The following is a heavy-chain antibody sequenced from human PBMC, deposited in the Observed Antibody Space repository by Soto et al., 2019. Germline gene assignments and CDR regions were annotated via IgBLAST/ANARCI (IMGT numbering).Heavy chain of an antibody. Sequence: GASVKASCQAPADTFTSYYIHSVRQAPGKGLEWMGGFDPEDGETIYAQRFRGRVTMTEDTSTDTAYMELSSLRSEDKAVYYCATFRGLEYYYDSIGAFDIWGQGTKVTVSS. CDR1: ADTFTSYY. CDR3: ATFRGLEYYYDSIGAFDI. D-gene: IGHD3-22*01. J-gene: IGHJ3*02. CDR2: FDPEDGET. V-gene: IGHV1-24*01.